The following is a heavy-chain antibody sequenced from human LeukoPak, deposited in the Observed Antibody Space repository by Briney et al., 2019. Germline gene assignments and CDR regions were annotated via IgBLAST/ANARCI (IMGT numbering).Heavy chain of an antibody. D-gene: IGHD1-14*01. CDR1: GGSIGSYY. J-gene: IGHJ6*02. Sequence: PSETLSLICTVSGGSIGSYYSSWIRQPPAKGLEWIGYIYYSGSTNYNPSLKSRVTISVDTSKNQFSLKLSSVTAADTAVYYCASSRIRNYYYYGMDVWGQGTTVTVSS. CDR2: IYYSGST. CDR3: ASSRIRNYYYYGMDV. V-gene: IGHV4-59*01.